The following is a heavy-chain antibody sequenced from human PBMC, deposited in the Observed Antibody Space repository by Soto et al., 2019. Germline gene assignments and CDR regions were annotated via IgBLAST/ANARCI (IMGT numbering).Heavy chain of an antibody. Sequence: LSLTCTVSGGSISSYYWSWIRQPPGKGLEWIGYIYYSGSTNYNPSLKSRVTISVDTSKNQFSLKLSSVTAADTAVYYCARDFPRWPPVWGQGTLVTVSS. D-gene: IGHD2-15*01. CDR3: ARDFPRWPPV. CDR1: GGSISSYY. CDR2: IYYSGST. J-gene: IGHJ4*02. V-gene: IGHV4-59*01.